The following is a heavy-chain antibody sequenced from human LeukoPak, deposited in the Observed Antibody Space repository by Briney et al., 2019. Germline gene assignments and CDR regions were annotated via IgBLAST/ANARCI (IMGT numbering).Heavy chain of an antibody. D-gene: IGHD2-2*02. V-gene: IGHV3-23*01. CDR2: MGGSDGRI. CDR3: AKQGLTPSWLYFEF. CDR1: GFTFSSYA. Sequence: GGSLRLSCAASGFTFSSYAMSWVRQAPGKGLEWVSVMGGSDGRIYYADSVKGRFTISRDNSKNTVYLQLNSLRAEDTAIYYCAKQGLTPSWLYFEFWGQGTLVHVSS. J-gene: IGHJ4*02.